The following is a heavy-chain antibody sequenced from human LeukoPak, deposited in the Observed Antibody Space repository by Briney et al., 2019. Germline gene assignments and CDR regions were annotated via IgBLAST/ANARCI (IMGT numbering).Heavy chain of an antibody. CDR3: ARQARYCSSTSCYANGMDV. CDR1: GFSISSYY. V-gene: IGHV4-59*08. J-gene: IGHJ6*02. Sequence: PSETLSLTCTASGFSISSYYWSWIRQPPGKGLEWIGYIYYSGSTNYNPSLKSRVTIPVDTSKNQFSLKLSSVTAADTAVYYCARQARYCSSTSCYANGMDVWGQGTTVTVSS. D-gene: IGHD2-2*01. CDR2: IYYSGST.